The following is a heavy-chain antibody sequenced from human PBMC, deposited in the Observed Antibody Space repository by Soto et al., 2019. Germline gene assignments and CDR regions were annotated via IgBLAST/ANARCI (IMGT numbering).Heavy chain of an antibody. CDR3: AKVEMATIKGAAFDI. Sequence: GSLRLSCAASGFTFSSYAMSWVRQAPGKGLEWVSAISGSGGSTYYADSVKGRFTISRDNSKNTLYLQMDSLRAEDTAVYYCAKVEMATIKGAAFDIWGQGTMVTVSS. CDR2: ISGSGGST. D-gene: IGHD5-12*01. J-gene: IGHJ3*02. V-gene: IGHV3-23*01. CDR1: GFTFSSYA.